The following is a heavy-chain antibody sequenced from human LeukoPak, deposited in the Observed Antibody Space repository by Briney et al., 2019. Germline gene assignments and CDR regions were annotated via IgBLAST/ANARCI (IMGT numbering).Heavy chain of an antibody. J-gene: IGHJ4*02. V-gene: IGHV3-21*01. CDR1: GFTFTSYA. Sequence: GGSLRLSCAASGFTFTSYAMSWVRQAPGKGLEWVSSISSSSSYIYYADSVKGRFTISRDNAKNSLYLQMNSLRAEDTAVYYCARGRERNLPDYWGQGTLVTVS. CDR2: ISSSSSYI. CDR3: ARGRERNLPDY. D-gene: IGHD1-7*01.